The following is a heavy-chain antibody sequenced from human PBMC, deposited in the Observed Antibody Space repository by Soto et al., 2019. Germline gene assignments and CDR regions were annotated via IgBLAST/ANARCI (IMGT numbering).Heavy chain of an antibody. CDR3: ARGHYGMDV. J-gene: IGHJ6*02. CDR1: GFTFSSYT. Sequence: GGSLRLSCAASGFTFSSYTMNWVRQAPGKGLEWVSSISSSSSYADSVKGRFTISRDNAKSSLYLQMNSLRAEDTAVYYCARGHYGMDVWGQGTTVTVSS. V-gene: IGHV3-21*01. CDR2: ISSSSS.